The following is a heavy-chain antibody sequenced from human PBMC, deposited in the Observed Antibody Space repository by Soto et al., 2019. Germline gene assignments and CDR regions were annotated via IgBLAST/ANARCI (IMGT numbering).Heavy chain of an antibody. Sequence: QVQLVQSGAEVKKPGSSVKVSCNASGGTFSSYAISWVRQAPGQGLEWMGGIIPIFGTANYAQKFQGRVTITADESTSTAYMELSSLRCEDTAVYYCARDRGDYGDYVDYYYYGMDVWGQGTTVTVSS. CDR1: GGTFSSYA. J-gene: IGHJ6*02. V-gene: IGHV1-69*01. CDR2: IIPIFGTA. CDR3: ARDRGDYGDYVDYYYYGMDV. D-gene: IGHD4-17*01.